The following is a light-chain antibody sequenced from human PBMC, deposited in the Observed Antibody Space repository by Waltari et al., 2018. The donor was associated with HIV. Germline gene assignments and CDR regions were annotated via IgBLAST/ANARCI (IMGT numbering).Light chain of an antibody. CDR3: QQYYSTPPYT. CDR1: QSVLYSSNNKNY. V-gene: IGKV4-1*01. CDR2: WAS. J-gene: IGKJ2*01. Sequence: DIVMTQSPDSLAVSLGERATIHCKSSQSVLYSSNNKNYLAWYQQKPGQPPKLLIHWASTRESGVPDRFSGSGSGTDFTLTISNLQAEDVAVYYCQQYYSTPPYTFGQGTKLEIK.